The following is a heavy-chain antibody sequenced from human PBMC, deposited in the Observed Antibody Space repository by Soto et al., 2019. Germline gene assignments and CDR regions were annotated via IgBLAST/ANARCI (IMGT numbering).Heavy chain of an antibody. V-gene: IGHV3-23*01. CDR3: AKESEHYYYHGMDV. Sequence: GGSLRLSCAASGFTFNTYAMSWVRQSPGKGLEWVSTVSYSGGNTYYADFVKGRFTISRDNSKNSLYLQMNSLGAEDTAMYYCAKESEHYYYHGMDVWGQGTTVTVSS. D-gene: IGHD1-26*01. CDR2: VSYSGGNT. J-gene: IGHJ6*02. CDR1: GFTFNTYA.